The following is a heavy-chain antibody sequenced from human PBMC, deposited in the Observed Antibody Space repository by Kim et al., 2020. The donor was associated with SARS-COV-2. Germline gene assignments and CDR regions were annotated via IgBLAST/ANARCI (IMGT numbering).Heavy chain of an antibody. Sequence: ASVKVSCKASGYTFTGYYMHWVRQAPGQGLEWMGRINPNSGGTNYAQKFQGRVTMTRDTSISTAYMELSRLRSDDTAVYYCARTSDYYYYGMAVWGQGTTVTVSS. CDR2: INPNSGGT. CDR3: ARTSDYYYYGMAV. V-gene: IGHV1-2*06. CDR1: GYTFTGYY. D-gene: IGHD6-6*01. J-gene: IGHJ6*02.